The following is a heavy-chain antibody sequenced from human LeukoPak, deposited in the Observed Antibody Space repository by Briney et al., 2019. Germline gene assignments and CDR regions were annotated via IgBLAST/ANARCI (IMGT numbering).Heavy chain of an antibody. V-gene: IGHV3-30-3*01. D-gene: IGHD2-8*02. CDR2: ISYDGSNK. Sequence: SGGSLRLSCTASGFTFSSFAMHWVRQAPGKGLEWVAVISYDGSNKYFADSVKGRFTISRDNSRNTLYLQMNSLRPEDTAVYYCPRAEGTDSLNYYGMDVWGQGTTVTVSS. J-gene: IGHJ6*02. CDR3: PRAEGTDSLNYYGMDV. CDR1: GFTFSSFA.